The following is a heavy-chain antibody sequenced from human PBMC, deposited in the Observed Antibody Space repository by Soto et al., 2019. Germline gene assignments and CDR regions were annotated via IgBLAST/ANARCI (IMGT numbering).Heavy chain of an antibody. J-gene: IGHJ4*02. CDR1: GFTFISYA. CDR2: INGGTSST. Sequence: EVQLFESGGGLVQPGGSLRLSCSASGFTFISYAMSWVRQAPGKGLEWVSAINGGTSSTYYADSVKGRFTISRDNSKNTQNLQMKSQRAEDTAVYDGAKERWAAAGTPTLDYWGQGTLVTVSS. V-gene: IGHV3-23*01. D-gene: IGHD6-13*01. CDR3: AKERWAAAGTPTLDY.